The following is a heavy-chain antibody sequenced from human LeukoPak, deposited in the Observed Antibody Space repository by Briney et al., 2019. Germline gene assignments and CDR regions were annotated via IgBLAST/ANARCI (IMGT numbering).Heavy chain of an antibody. CDR2: IYTSGST. V-gene: IGHV4-61*02. CDR1: GGSISSGSYY. CDR3: ASRGYSSGWYDY. Sequence: PSETLSLTCTVSGGSISSGSYYWSWIRQPAGKGLEGIGRIYTSGSTNYNPSLKSRVTISVDTSKNQFSLKLSSVTAADTAVYYCASRGYSSGWYDYWGQGTLVTVSS. J-gene: IGHJ4*02. D-gene: IGHD6-19*01.